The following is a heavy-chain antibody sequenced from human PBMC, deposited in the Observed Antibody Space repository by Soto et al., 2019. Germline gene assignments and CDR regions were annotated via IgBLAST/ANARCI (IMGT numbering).Heavy chain of an antibody. CDR3: ARRRIQLWSGQNWFDP. D-gene: IGHD5-18*01. CDR2: ISAYNGNK. CDR1: GYTFTSYG. Sequence: QVQLVQSGAEVKKPGASVKVSCKASGYTFTSYGISWVRQAPGQGLEWMGWISAYNGNKNYAQKLQGRVTMTTDTSTSTAYMELRSLRSDDTAVYYCARRRIQLWSGQNWFDPWGQGTLVTVSS. J-gene: IGHJ5*02. V-gene: IGHV1-18*04.